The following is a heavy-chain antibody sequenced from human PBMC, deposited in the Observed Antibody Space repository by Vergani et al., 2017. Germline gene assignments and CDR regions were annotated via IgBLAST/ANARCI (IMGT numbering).Heavy chain of an antibody. Sequence: EVQLVESGGGLIQPGGSLRLSCAASGFTVSSNYMSWVRQAPGKGLEWVSVIYSGGSTYYADSVKGRFTISRDNSKNTLYLQMNSLRAEDTAVYYCARDVREQQLSTFMENYYGMDVWGQGTTVTVSS. CDR1: GFTVSSNY. CDR2: IYSGGST. D-gene: IGHD6-13*01. J-gene: IGHJ6*02. V-gene: IGHV3-53*01. CDR3: ARDVREQQLSTFMENYYGMDV.